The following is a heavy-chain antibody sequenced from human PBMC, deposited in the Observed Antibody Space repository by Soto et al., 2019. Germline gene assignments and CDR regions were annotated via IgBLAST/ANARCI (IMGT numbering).Heavy chain of an antibody. Sequence: GGSLRLSCVASGITLSDNYMTWIRQAPGKGLEWLSYISNSDYTTYYADSVKGRFTISRDNAKNSLYLQLNGLRVEDTAVYYCASGKWSLDYWGQGILVTVSS. D-gene: IGHD2-8*01. CDR3: ASGKWSLDY. CDR1: GITLSDNY. CDR2: ISNSDYTT. V-gene: IGHV3-11*01. J-gene: IGHJ4*02.